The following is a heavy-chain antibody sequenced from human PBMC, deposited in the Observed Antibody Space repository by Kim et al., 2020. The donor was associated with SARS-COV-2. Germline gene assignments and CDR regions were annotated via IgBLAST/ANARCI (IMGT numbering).Heavy chain of an antibody. J-gene: IGHJ4*02. CDR2: ISAYNGNT. Sequence: ASVKVSCKASGYTFTSYGISWVRQAPGQGLEWMGWISAYNGNTNYAQKLQGRVTMTTDTSTSTAYMELRSLRSDDTAVYYCARDPSGIAAAGRGRPFVDYWGQGTLVTVTS. D-gene: IGHD6-13*01. CDR1: GYTFTSYG. CDR3: ARDPSGIAAAGRGRPFVDY. V-gene: IGHV1-18*04.